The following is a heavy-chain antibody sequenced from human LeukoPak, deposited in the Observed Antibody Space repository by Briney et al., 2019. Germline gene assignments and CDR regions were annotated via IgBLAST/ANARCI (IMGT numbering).Heavy chain of an antibody. CDR3: ARDLTAGYDSSGIPLGLVWFDP. CDR1: GYTFTSYG. J-gene: IGHJ5*02. V-gene: IGHV1-18*01. CDR2: ISAYNGNT. D-gene: IGHD3-22*01. Sequence: ASVKVSCKASGYTFTSYGISWVRQAPGQGLEWMGWISAYNGNTNYAQKLQGRVTMTTDTSTSTAYMELRSLRSDDTAVYYCARDLTAGYDSSGIPLGLVWFDPWGQGTLVTVSS.